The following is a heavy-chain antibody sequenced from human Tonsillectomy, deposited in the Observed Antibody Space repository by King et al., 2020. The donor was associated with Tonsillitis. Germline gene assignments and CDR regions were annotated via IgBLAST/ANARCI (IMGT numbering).Heavy chain of an antibody. CDR3: ARYNWNYRNWFDP. J-gene: IGHJ5*02. V-gene: IGHV4-31*03. Sequence: QLQESGPGLVKPSQTLSLTCTVSGGSISSGWYYWSWIRQHPGEGLEGIGYIYYSGSTYYNPSLKSRVTISVDTSKNQFSLKLSPVTAADTAVYYCARYNWNYRNWFDPWGQGTLVTVSS. CDR1: GGSISSGWYY. D-gene: IGHD1-7*01. CDR2: IYYSGST.